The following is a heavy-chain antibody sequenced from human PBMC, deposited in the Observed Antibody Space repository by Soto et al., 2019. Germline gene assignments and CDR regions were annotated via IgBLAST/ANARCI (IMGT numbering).Heavy chain of an antibody. D-gene: IGHD3-10*01. CDR2: ISPIFGTP. CDR1: GGTFRNYA. CDR3: AGLWFGELSDYYYYGMDV. V-gene: IGHV1-69*13. J-gene: IGHJ6*02. Sequence: SVKVPCKASGGTFRNYAISWVRQAPGQGLEWMGGISPIFGTPNYSQNFQGRVTITADESTSTAYMELNSPRSEDTAVYYCAGLWFGELSDYYYYGMDVWGQGTTVTVSS.